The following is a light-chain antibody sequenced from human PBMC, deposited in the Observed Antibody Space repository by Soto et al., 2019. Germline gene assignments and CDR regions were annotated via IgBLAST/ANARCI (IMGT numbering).Light chain of an antibody. V-gene: IGKV3-20*01. CDR1: QSVDSSQ. J-gene: IGKJ1*01. Sequence: IVLTQSPDTLSLSPGERATLSCRASQSVDSSQLVWYQQKPGQAPRLLIYAASSRATGIPDRFSGSGSGTDFTLTVSGLETEDFAVYYCQHYGNSVWTFGQGTKVEIQ. CDR2: AAS. CDR3: QHYGNSVWT.